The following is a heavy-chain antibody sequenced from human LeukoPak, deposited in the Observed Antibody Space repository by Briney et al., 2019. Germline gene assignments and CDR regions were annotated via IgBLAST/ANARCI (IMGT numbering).Heavy chain of an antibody. V-gene: IGHV1-2*02. J-gene: IGHJ4*02. CDR2: INPNSGGT. Sequence: GASVKVSCKASGYTFTGYYMHWVRQAPGQGLEWMGWINPNSGGTNYAQKFQGRVTMTRDTSISTAYMELSRLRSDDTAVYYCARDPDYGDPGPFWDYWGQGTLVTVSS. CDR3: ARDPDYGDPGPFWDY. D-gene: IGHD4-17*01. CDR1: GYTFTGYY.